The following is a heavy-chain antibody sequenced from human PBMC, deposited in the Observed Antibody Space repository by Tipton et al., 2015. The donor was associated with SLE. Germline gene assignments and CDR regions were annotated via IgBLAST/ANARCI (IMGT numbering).Heavy chain of an antibody. CDR2: IYYSGST. D-gene: IGHD1-26*01. Sequence: TLSLTCTVSGGSISSYYWSWIRQPPGKGLEWIGYIYYSGSTNYNPSLKSRVTTSVDTSKNQFSLKLSSVTAADTAVYYCARESLGVQDAFDIWGQGTMVTVSS. CDR3: ARESLGVQDAFDI. V-gene: IGHV4-59*01. CDR1: GGSISSYY. J-gene: IGHJ3*02.